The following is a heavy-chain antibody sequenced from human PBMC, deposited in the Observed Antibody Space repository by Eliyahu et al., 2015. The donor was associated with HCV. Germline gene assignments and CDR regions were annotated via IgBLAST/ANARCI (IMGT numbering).Heavy chain of an antibody. V-gene: IGHV4-59*01. CDR3: ASGGGGIAVTGTGGWFDP. Sequence: QVQLQESGPGLVKPSETLSLTCTVSGXSITTYXXSWIRQPPGKGLEWIGYIHSSGSTNYXPSLKSRVTISVDTSRNQFSLNLTSVTAADTAMYYCASGGGGIAVTGTGGWFDPWGQGTLVTVSS. D-gene: IGHD6-19*01. CDR2: IHSSGST. CDR1: GXSITTYX. J-gene: IGHJ5*02.